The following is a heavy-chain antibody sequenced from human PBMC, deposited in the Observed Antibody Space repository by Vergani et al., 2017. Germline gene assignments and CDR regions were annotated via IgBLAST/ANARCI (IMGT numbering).Heavy chain of an antibody. CDR2: IYYSGST. CDR3: ARAYCSGGSCSPFDS. J-gene: IGHJ4*02. CDR1: GGSISSGGYY. Sequence: QVQLQESGPGLVKPSKTLSLTCTVSGGSISSGGYYWSWIRQRPGKGLEWIGYIYYSGSTYYNPSLKSRVTISVDTSKNQFYLKLSSVTAADTAVYYCARAYCSGGSCSPFDSWGQGTLVTVSS. V-gene: IGHV4-31*03. D-gene: IGHD2-15*01.